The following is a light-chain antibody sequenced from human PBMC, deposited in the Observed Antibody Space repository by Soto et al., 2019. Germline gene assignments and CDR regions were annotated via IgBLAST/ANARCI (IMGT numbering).Light chain of an antibody. CDR3: CSYAGGSTLV. CDR1: SSDVGSYNL. V-gene: IGLV2-23*01. J-gene: IGLJ2*01. Sequence: QSVLTQPASVSGSPGQSITISCTGTSSDVGSYNLVSWYQQHPGKAPKLVIYEGDKWPSGVSNRFSGSKSGNTASLTISGLQAEDEADYYCCSYAGGSTLVFGGGTKLTAL. CDR2: EGD.